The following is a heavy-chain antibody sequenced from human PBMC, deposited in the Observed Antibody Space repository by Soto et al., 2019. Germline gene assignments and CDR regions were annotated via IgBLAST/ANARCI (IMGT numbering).Heavy chain of an antibody. V-gene: IGHV3-7*01. CDR2: IKQDGSEK. CDR1: GLTFSSYG. J-gene: IGHJ4*02. CDR3: ARQYSSSWYTHFDY. Sequence: PGGSLKLSCAASGLTFSSYGMSWVRKAPGKGLEWVANIKQDGSEKYYVDSVKGRFTISRDNAKNSLYLQMNSLRAEDTAVYYCARQYSSSWYTHFDYWGQGTLVTVSS. D-gene: IGHD6-13*01.